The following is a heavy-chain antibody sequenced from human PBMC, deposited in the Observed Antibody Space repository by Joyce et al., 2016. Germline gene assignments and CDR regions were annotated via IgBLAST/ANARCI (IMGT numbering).Heavy chain of an antibody. CDR2: IYSAGNT. Sequence: EVQLVETGGGLIQPGGSLRLSCAVSGSTVFSHYMGWVRPAPGKGLEWVSSIYSAGNTYYADSVKGRFTISRDNSKNALLLQMSSLRADDTAVYYCARDLWGGDYRPNAFDVWGQGTMVTVST. V-gene: IGHV3-53*02. J-gene: IGHJ3*01. CDR1: GSTVFSHY. D-gene: IGHD2-21*02. CDR3: ARDLWGGDYRPNAFDV.